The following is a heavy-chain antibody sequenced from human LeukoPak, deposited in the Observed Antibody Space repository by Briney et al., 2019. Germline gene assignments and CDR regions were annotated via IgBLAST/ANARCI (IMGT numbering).Heavy chain of an antibody. CDR1: GYTFTGSY. Sequence: ASVKVFCKASGYTFTGSYMHWVRQAPGQGLEWMGWINPNSGGTKYAQNFQGRVTMTRDTSISTAYMELSRLRSDDTAVYYCARGGGRSSSPFDPWGRGTLVTVSS. D-gene: IGHD6-6*01. CDR2: INPNSGGT. CDR3: ARGGGRSSSPFDP. J-gene: IGHJ5*02. V-gene: IGHV1-2*02.